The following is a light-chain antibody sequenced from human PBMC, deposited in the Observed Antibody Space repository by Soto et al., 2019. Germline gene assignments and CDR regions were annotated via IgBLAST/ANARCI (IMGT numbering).Light chain of an antibody. V-gene: IGKV1-39*01. CDR2: AAS. CDR1: QSISNY. Sequence: DIQMTQSPYSLSASVGDRVTITCRASQSISNYLKWYQQKPGKAPRLLIHAASSLQSGVPSRFSGSGSGTDFTLTISSLQPEDFAIYYCQQSYNAPRTFGPGTKVEIK. CDR3: QQSYNAPRT. J-gene: IGKJ1*01.